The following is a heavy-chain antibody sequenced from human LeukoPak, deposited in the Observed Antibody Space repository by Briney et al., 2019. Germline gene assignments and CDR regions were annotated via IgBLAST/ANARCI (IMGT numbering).Heavy chain of an antibody. J-gene: IGHJ6*03. CDR1: GYTFTSYG. V-gene: IGHV1-18*01. D-gene: IGHD3-10*01. Sequence: ASVKVSCKASGYTFTSYGISWVRQAPGQGLEWMGWISAYNGNTNYAQKLQGRVTMTTDTSTSTAYMELRSLRSDDTAVYYCARARLWFGEILRYYYMDVWGKGTTVTVSS. CDR2: ISAYNGNT. CDR3: ARARLWFGEILRYYYMDV.